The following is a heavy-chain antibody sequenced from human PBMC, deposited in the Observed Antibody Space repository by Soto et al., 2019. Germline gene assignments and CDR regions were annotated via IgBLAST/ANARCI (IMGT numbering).Heavy chain of an antibody. CDR1: GFTFSSYW. V-gene: IGHV3-74*01. CDR3: ARDAYDILTGYPADVYYYGMDV. J-gene: IGHJ6*02. Sequence: GGSLRLSCAASGFTFSSYWMHWVRQAPGKGLVWVSRINSDGSSTSYADSVKGRFTISRDNAKNTLYLQMNSLRAEDTAVYYCARDAYDILTGYPADVYYYGMDVWGQGTTVTVSS. D-gene: IGHD3-9*01. CDR2: INSDGSST.